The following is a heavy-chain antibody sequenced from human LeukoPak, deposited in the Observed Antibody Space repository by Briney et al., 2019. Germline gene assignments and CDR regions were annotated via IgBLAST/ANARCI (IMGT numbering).Heavy chain of an antibody. D-gene: IGHD5-12*01. J-gene: IGHJ4*02. CDR1: GLTFSGFA. V-gene: IGHV3-9*01. CDR3: AKDFRGNHYFDY. Sequence: GGSLRLSCAASGLTFSGFAMHWVRQAPGKGLEWVSGISWDSGAIGYADSVKGRFTISRDNAKNSLYLQMNSLRPEDTALYSCAKDFRGNHYFDYWGQGTLVTVSS. CDR2: ISWDSGAI.